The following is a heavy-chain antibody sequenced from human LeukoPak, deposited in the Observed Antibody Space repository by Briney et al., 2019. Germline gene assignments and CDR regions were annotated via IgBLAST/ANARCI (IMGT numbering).Heavy chain of an antibody. CDR3: AKDGPGWPGEC. D-gene: IGHD4-17*01. Sequence: GGSLRLSCAASGFTFSSYAMRWVRQAPGKGLEGVSAISGSGGSTYYADSVKGRFTISRDNSKNTLYLQMNSLRAEDTAVYYCAKDGPGWPGECWGQGTLVTVSS. CDR1: GFTFSSYA. CDR2: ISGSGGST. V-gene: IGHV3-23*01. J-gene: IGHJ4*02.